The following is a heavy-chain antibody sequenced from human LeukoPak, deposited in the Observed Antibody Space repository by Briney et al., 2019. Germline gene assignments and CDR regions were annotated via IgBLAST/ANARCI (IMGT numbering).Heavy chain of an antibody. V-gene: IGHV3-33*01. Sequence: GGSLRLSCAASGFTFSTYGMHWVRQAPGKGLEWVALIWYDGSNKYYADSVKGRFTISRDNSMNTLYLQMNSLRAEDTAVYYCARDQGCNSTNCYSLFFHYWGQGTLVTVSS. D-gene: IGHD2-2*01. J-gene: IGHJ4*02. CDR3: ARDQGCNSTNCYSLFFHY. CDR1: GFTFSTYG. CDR2: IWYDGSNK.